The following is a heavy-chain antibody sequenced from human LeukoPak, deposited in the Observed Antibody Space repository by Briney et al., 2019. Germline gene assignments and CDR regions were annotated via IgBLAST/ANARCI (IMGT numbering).Heavy chain of an antibody. CDR1: GYTFTGYY. Sequence: GASVKVSCKASGYTFTGYYIHWVRQAPGQGLECMGWINPNSGGTNYAQKFQGRVTVTRDTSISTVHMELSRLRSDDTAVYYCARHNEWGLDYWGQGTLVTVSS. V-gene: IGHV1-2*02. CDR3: ARHNEWGLDY. D-gene: IGHD1-1*01. J-gene: IGHJ4*02. CDR2: INPNSGGT.